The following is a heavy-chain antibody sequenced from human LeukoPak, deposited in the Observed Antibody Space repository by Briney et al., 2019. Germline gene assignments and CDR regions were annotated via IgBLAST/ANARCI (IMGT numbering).Heavy chain of an antibody. J-gene: IGHJ6*02. CDR3: ARKVLVPAAPQVYYYYGMDV. CDR1: GFTFSSYS. D-gene: IGHD2-2*01. CDR2: ISSSSSTI. V-gene: IGHV3-48*04. Sequence: GGSLRLSCAASGFTFSSYSMNWVRQAPGKGLEWVSYISSSSSTIYYADSVKGRFTISRGNAKNSLYLQMNSLRAEDTAVYYRARKVLVPAAPQVYYYYGMDVWGQGTTVTVSS.